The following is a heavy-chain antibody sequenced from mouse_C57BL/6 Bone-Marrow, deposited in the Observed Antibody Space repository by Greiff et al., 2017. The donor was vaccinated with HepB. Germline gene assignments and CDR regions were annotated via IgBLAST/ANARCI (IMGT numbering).Heavy chain of an antibody. CDR3: AREGTTVVATDFDY. V-gene: IGHV1-55*01. J-gene: IGHJ2*01. CDR2: IYPGSGST. D-gene: IGHD1-1*01. Sequence: QVQLKQPGAELVKPGASVKMSCKASGYTFTSYWITWVKQRPGQGLEWIGDIYPGSGSTNYNEKFKSKATLTVDTSSSTAYMQLSSLTSEDSAVYYCAREGTTVVATDFDYWGQGTTLTVSS. CDR1: GYTFTSYW.